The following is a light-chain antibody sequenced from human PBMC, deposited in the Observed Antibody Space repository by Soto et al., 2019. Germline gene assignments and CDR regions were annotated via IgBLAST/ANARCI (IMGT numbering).Light chain of an antibody. J-gene: IGKJ4*01. CDR3: QQYGSSPPVT. V-gene: IGKV3-20*01. CDR1: QIVNSN. Sequence: EIAMTQSPATLSASPGARATLSFRASQIVNSNLAWYQQKPGQAPRVLIYGASRRATGIPDRFSGSGSGTDFTLTISRLEPEDFAVYYCQQYGSSPPVTFGGGTKVDIK. CDR2: GAS.